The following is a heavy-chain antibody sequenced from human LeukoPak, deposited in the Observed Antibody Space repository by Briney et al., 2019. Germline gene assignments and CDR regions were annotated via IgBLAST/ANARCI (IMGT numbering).Heavy chain of an antibody. V-gene: IGHV3-23*01. CDR2: ISGSGGNS. CDR3: AKRSGGSYGYFDY. CDR1: GFTFSNYA. J-gene: IGHJ4*02. Sequence: RGGSLRPSWEASGFTFSNYAMSWARQAPGKGLEWVSAISGSGGNSYYADSVKGRFTISRDDSKNTLYLQINSLRVEDTAAYYCAKRSGGSYGYFDYWGQGTPVTVSS. D-gene: IGHD1-26*01.